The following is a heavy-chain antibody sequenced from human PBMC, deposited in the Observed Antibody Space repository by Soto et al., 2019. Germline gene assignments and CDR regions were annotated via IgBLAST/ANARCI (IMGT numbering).Heavy chain of an antibody. D-gene: IGHD3-3*01. Sequence: QVQLVQSGAEVKKPGASVKVSCKASGYTFTNYEINWVRQATGQGLEWMGWTNHNSGNTVYAQKFQGPVNMTRNTTKSTAYMKLSSLRSEDTAVYYYGRGKFYDFWNNYYYYMDVWGKGTTVTVS. CDR3: GRGKFYDFWNNYYYYMDV. V-gene: IGHV1-8*01. J-gene: IGHJ6*03. CDR2: TNHNSGNT. CDR1: GYTFTNYE.